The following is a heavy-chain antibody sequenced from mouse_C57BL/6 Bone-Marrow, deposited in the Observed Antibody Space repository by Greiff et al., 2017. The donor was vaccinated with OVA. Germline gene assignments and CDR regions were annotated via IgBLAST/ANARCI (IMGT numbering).Heavy chain of an antibody. CDR1: GYTFTSYW. J-gene: IGHJ3*01. D-gene: IGHD1-1*01. CDR3: ARWYDYGSSGGFAD. Sequence: QVQLQQPGAELVKPGASVKLSCKASGYTFTSYWMHWVKQRPGRGLEWIGKIDPSSGGTKYNEKFKSKATLTADKPSSTAYMPLSSLTSEDSAVYYCARWYDYGSSGGFADWGKGTLVTVSA. CDR2: IDPSSGGT. V-gene: IGHV1-72*01.